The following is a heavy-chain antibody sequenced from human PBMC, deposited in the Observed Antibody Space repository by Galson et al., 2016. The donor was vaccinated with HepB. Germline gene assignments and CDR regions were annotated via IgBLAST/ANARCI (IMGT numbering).Heavy chain of an antibody. Sequence: ETLSLTCAVSGGSISSSSYYWGWIRQPPGKGPEWIGSNYYSGNTYYNPSLKSRVTISIDTSKNQFSLKLSSVTAADTAVYYCAREGSIVGADGYFQHWGQGTLVTVSS. D-gene: IGHD1-26*01. CDR3: AREGSIVGADGYFQH. J-gene: IGHJ1*01. CDR1: GGSISSSSYY. V-gene: IGHV4-39*07. CDR2: NYYSGNT.